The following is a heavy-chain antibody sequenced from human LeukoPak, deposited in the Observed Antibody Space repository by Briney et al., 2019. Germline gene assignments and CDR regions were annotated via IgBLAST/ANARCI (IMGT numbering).Heavy chain of an antibody. CDR3: ARGPGGGWFDP. D-gene: IGHD3-10*01. J-gene: IGHJ5*02. CDR1: GGSFSGYY. Sequence: SETLSLTCAVYGGSFSGYYWSWIRQPPGKGLEGIGEINHSGSTNYNPSLKSRVTISVDTSKSQFSLKLSSVTAADTAVYYCARGPGGGWFDPWGQGTLVTVSS. V-gene: IGHV4-34*01. CDR2: INHSGST.